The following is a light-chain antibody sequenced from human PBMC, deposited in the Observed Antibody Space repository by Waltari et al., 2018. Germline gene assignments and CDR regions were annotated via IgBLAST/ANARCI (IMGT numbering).Light chain of an antibody. J-gene: IGLJ3*02. CDR2: KDS. CDR1: ALPKKY. CDR3: LSADSSGTMRV. V-gene: IGLV3-16*01. Sequence: SYELTQPPSVSVSLGQMARITCSGEALPKKYAYWYQQKPGQFPVLVIYKDSERPLGIPERFSGSSSGTIVTLTISGVQAEDEADYYCLSADSSGTMRVFGGGTKLTVL.